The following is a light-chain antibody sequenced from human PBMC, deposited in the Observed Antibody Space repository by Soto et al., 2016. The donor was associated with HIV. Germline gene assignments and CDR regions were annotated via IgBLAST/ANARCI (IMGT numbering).Light chain of an antibody. J-gene: IGLJ1*01. CDR3: QAWDTSTAV. Sequence: SYELTQPPSVSVAPGKTARITCGGNNIASKSVHWYQQKPGQAPVLVVFDDSDRPSGIPERFSGSNSGNTATLTISGTQALDEADYYCQAWDTSTAVFGTGTKVTVL. V-gene: IGLV3-21*01. CDR2: DDS. CDR1: NIASKS.